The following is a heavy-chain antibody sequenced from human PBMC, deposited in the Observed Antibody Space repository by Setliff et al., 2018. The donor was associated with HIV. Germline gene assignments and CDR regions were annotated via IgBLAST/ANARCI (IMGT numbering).Heavy chain of an antibody. CDR3: ARVRYCSGGRCYGGEYWFDP. CDR2: IHPSGGNT. V-gene: IGHV1-46*01. CDR1: GYTFTSYY. J-gene: IGHJ5*02. D-gene: IGHD2-15*01. Sequence: ASVKVSCKASGYTFTSYYIHWVRQAPGQGLEWMGVIHPSGGNTSYAQSFQDRVTMTRDTSTSTVCMELSSLRSEDTAVYYCARVRYCSGGRCYGGEYWFDPWGQGTLVTVSS.